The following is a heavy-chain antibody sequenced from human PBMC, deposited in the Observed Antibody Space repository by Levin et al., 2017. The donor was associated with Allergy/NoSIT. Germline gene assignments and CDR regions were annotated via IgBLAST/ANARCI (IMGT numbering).Heavy chain of an antibody. CDR3: TMEANIVVLPAAGDSFDI. CDR2: IRPIFGTA. J-gene: IGHJ3*02. D-gene: IGHD2-2*01. V-gene: IGHV1-69*13. Sequence: GASVKVSCKASGGTFSSNALNWVRQAPXQGLEWMGGIRPIFGTADYAQKYQGRVSITADESTGTAYMELSSLRSEDTAMYYCTMEANIVVLPAAGDSFDIWGQGTMVTVSS. CDR1: GGTFSSNA.